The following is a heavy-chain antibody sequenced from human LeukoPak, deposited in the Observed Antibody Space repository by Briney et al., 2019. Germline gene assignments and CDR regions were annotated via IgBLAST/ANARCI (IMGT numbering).Heavy chain of an antibody. CDR1: GGSISSYY. V-gene: IGHV4-59*12. CDR2: THYSGAT. Sequence: SETLSLTCTVSGGSISSYYWSWLRQPPGKGLEYIGYTHYSGATNYNPSLKSRVTISVDTSKNQFSLKLSSVTAADTAVYYCARVGRRTHVGSSIAARTQRLGNWFDPWGQGTLVTVSS. D-gene: IGHD6-6*01. CDR3: ARVGRRTHVGSSIAARTQRLGNWFDP. J-gene: IGHJ5*02.